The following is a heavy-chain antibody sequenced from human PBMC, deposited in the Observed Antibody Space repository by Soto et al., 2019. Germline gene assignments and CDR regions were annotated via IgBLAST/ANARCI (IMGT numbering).Heavy chain of an antibody. CDR1: GGSISSYY. D-gene: IGHD3-10*01. J-gene: IGHJ5*02. V-gene: IGHV4-59*01. CDR2: IYYSGST. CDR3: ARATTMVRRNWFHP. Sequence: SETLSLTCTVSGGSISSYYWSWIRQPPGKGLEWIGYIYYSGSTNYNPSLKSRVTISVDTSKNQFSLKLSSVTAADTAVYYCARATTMVRRNWFHPWGQGTLVTVSS.